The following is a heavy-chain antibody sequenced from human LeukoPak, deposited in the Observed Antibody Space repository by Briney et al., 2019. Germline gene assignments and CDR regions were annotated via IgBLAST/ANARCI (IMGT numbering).Heavy chain of an antibody. V-gene: IGHV3-53*01. CDR3: VRDFVSSSWMGY. CDR2: IYSVGST. J-gene: IGHJ4*02. CDR1: GFTVSNNY. Sequence: GGSLRLSCAASGFTVSNNYMSWVRQAPGKGLEWVSVIYSVGSTYYADSVKGRFTISRDNSKNNLYLQMNSLRAEDTAVYYCVRDFVSSSWMGYWGQGTLVTVSS. D-gene: IGHD6-13*01.